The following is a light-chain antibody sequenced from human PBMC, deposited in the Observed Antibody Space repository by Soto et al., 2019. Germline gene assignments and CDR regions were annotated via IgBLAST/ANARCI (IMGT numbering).Light chain of an antibody. CDR2: GAS. J-gene: IGKJ4*01. V-gene: IGKV3-20*01. Sequence: EIVLTQSPGTLSLSPGERATLSCRASQSVSSSYLAWYQQKPGQAPRLLIYGASSRATGTPDRFSGSGSGTDFTLTISRLEPEDFAVYYCQQYGSPPLTFGGGTKVDIK. CDR3: QQYGSPPLT. CDR1: QSVSSSY.